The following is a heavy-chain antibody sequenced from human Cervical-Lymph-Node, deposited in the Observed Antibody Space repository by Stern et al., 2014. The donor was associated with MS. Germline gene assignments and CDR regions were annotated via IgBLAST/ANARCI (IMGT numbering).Heavy chain of an antibody. CDR2: IFPGGSDI. Sequence: EVQLVESGPEVKRPGESLKISCQASGYTFTSYWIGWVRQMPGQGLEWIAFIFPGGSDIRYSPSCQGQVTISADKSSSTAYLQWNNLKASDTAIYYCARQRYFDYWGQGTLVTVSS. J-gene: IGHJ4*02. CDR3: ARQRYFDY. V-gene: IGHV5-51*01. CDR1: GYTFTSYW.